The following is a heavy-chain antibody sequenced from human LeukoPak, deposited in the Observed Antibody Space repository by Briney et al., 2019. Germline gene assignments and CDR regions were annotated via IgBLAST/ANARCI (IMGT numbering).Heavy chain of an antibody. CDR3: ARRGREDTVVVPAAQTRGYFDY. CDR1: GGSISSGGYY. D-gene: IGHD2-2*01. J-gene: IGHJ4*02. CDR2: IYYSGST. V-gene: IGHV4-31*03. Sequence: SETLSLTCTVSGGSISSGGYYWGWIRQHPGKGLEWIGYIYYSGSTYYNPSLKSRVTISVDTSKNQFSLKLSSVTAADTAVYYCARRGREDTVVVPAAQTRGYFDYWGQGTLVTVSS.